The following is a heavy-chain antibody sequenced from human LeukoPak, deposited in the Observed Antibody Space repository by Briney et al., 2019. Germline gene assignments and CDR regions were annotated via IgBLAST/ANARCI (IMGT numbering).Heavy chain of an antibody. Sequence: PGGSLRLSCAASGFTFSSYSMNWVRQAPGKGLEWVSSISSSSSYIYYADSVKGRFTISRDNAKNSLYLQMNSLRAEDTAVYYCARESPPPTGEFDYWGQGTLVTVYS. CDR3: ARESPPPTGEFDY. CDR2: ISSSSSYI. CDR1: GFTFSSYS. V-gene: IGHV3-21*01. D-gene: IGHD7-27*01. J-gene: IGHJ4*02.